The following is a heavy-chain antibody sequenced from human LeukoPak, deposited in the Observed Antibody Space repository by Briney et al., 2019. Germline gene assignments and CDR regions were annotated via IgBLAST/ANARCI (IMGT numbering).Heavy chain of an antibody. CDR1: GFTFDDYG. V-gene: IGHV3-20*01. J-gene: IGHJ3*02. CDR2: INWNGGST. CDR3: ARVEGYSGYDQGAFDI. Sequence: GGSLRLSCAASGFTFDDYGMSWVRQAPGKGLEWVSGINWNGGSTGYADSVKGRFTISRDNAKNSLYLQMNSLRAEDTALYHCARVEGYSGYDQGAFDIWGQGTMVTVSS. D-gene: IGHD5-12*01.